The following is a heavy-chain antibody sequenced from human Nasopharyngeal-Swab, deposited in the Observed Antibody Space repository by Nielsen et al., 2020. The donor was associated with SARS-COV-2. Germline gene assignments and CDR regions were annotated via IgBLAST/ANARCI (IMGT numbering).Heavy chain of an antibody. Sequence: ASVKVSCKASGYTFTSYYMHWVRQPPGQGLEWMGIINPSGGTTSYAQKFQGRVTMTRDTSTSTVYMELSSLRSEDTAVYYCARDRLRLRDYITMVRGVVPYGMDVWGQGTTVTASS. V-gene: IGHV1-46*01. CDR3: ARDRLRLRDYITMVRGVVPYGMDV. J-gene: IGHJ6*02. D-gene: IGHD3-10*01. CDR1: GYTFTSYY. CDR2: INPSGGTT.